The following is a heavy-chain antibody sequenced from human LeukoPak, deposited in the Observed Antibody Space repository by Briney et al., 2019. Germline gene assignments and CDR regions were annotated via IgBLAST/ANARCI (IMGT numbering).Heavy chain of an antibody. CDR2: SSAYNGNT. V-gene: IGHV1-18*01. Sequence: ASVKVSCKASGYTFTSYGISWLRQAPGQGLEGLGWSSAYNGNTNYAQKLQGRVTMTTDTSTSTAYMELRSLRSDDTAVYYCARDQPSIAGDAFDIWGQGTMVTVSS. CDR3: ARDQPSIAGDAFDI. J-gene: IGHJ3*02. D-gene: IGHD1-14*01. CDR1: GYTFTSYG.